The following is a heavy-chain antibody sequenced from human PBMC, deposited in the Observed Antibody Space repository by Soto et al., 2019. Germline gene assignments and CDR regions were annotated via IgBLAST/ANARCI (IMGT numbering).Heavy chain of an antibody. Sequence: EVQLVESGGGLVKPGGSLRLSCAASGLTFSTYGMNWVRQAPGKGLEWVSSISSGGEYVDYADSVKRRLTISRDNTKNALYLQLDRLGGEDTDVYYCATDGAAGAAMHVSGHGTTVPVSS. V-gene: IGHV3-21*01. CDR3: ATDGAAGAAMHV. D-gene: IGHD6-13*01. CDR1: GLTFSTYG. J-gene: IGHJ6*02. CDR2: ISSGGEYV.